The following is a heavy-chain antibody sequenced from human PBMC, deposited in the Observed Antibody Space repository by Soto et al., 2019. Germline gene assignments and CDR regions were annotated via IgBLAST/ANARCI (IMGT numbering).Heavy chain of an antibody. CDR3: GSNRAVAGFDY. CDR2: IYVSGTT. CDR1: GDSVNSDNNY. J-gene: IGHJ4*02. V-gene: IGHV4-30-4*02. Sequence: AETLTLTCDVFGDSVNSDNNYWTWLRRAPGKGLEWIANIYVSGTTYSNPAPNSRVNFSIDTYQHNFSHEQTSATAADTAVYYCGSNRAVAGFDYWGQGSLVTVSS. D-gene: IGHD6-19*01.